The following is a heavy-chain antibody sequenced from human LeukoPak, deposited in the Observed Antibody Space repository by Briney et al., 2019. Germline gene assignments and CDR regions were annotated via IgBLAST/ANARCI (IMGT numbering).Heavy chain of an antibody. J-gene: IGHJ4*02. Sequence: GGSLRLSCAASGFTFSSYAMSWVRQAPGKGLEWVSAISGSGGSTYYADSVKGRFSISRDNSKSTLFVQMNSLGVEDTAVYYCARARYGSGSYFFPLDYWGQGTLVTVSS. CDR3: ARARYGSGSYFFPLDY. V-gene: IGHV3-23*01. CDR2: ISGSGGST. D-gene: IGHD3-10*01. CDR1: GFTFSSYA.